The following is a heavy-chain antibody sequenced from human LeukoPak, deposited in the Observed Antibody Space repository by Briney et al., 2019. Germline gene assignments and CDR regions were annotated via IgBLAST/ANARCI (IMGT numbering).Heavy chain of an antibody. Sequence: GGCLRLSCAASGFTFSSYSMNWVRQAPGKGLEWASSISSSSSYIYYADSVKGRFTISRDNAKNSLYLQMNSLRAEDTAVYYCARAAKNRIVGATINYYYGMDVWGQGTTVTVSS. D-gene: IGHD1-26*01. J-gene: IGHJ6*02. CDR1: GFTFSSYS. V-gene: IGHV3-21*01. CDR2: ISSSSSYI. CDR3: ARAAKNRIVGATINYYYGMDV.